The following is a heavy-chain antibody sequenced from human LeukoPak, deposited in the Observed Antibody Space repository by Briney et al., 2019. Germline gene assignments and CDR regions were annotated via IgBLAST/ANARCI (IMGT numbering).Heavy chain of an antibody. CDR1: GFTFSSYA. D-gene: IGHD2-15*01. J-gene: IGHJ4*02. Sequence: GGSLRLSCAASGFTFSSYAMRWVRQAPGKGLEWVSAISGSGGSTYYADSVKGRFTISRDNSKNTLYLQMNSLRAEDTAVYYCAKRVGYCSGGSCDWGQGTLVTVSS. V-gene: IGHV3-23*01. CDR2: ISGSGGST. CDR3: AKRVGYCSGGSCD.